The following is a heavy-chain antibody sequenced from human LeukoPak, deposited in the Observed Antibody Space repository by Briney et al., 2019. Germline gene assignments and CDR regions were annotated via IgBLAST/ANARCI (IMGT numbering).Heavy chain of an antibody. J-gene: IGHJ4*02. Sequence: GGSLRLSCAASGFTFSSYAMSWVRQAPGKGLEWVSAISGSGGSTYYADSVKGRFTISRDNSKNTLCLQMNSLRAEDTAVYYCAKDGSYFSGYDENWGQGTLVTVSS. CDR2: ISGSGGST. CDR3: AKDGSYFSGYDEN. CDR1: GFTFSSYA. D-gene: IGHD5-12*01. V-gene: IGHV3-23*01.